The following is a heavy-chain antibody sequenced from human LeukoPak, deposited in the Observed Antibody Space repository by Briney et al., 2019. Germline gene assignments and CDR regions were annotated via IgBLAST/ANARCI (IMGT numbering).Heavy chain of an antibody. CDR2: ISGSGTVT. V-gene: IGHV3-23*01. Sequence: GGSLRLSCAASGFSFSNHAMNWVRQAPGKGLEWVSIISGSGTVTYYADSVKGRFTISRDNSKDTLYLQMNSLRAEDTAVYYCAKDREGLSSGYDLEYFDYWGQGTLVTVSS. CDR3: AKDREGLSSGYDLEYFDY. CDR1: GFSFSNHA. J-gene: IGHJ4*02. D-gene: IGHD5-12*01.